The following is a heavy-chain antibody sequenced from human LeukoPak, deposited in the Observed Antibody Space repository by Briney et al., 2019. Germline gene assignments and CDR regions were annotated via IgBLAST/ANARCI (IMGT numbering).Heavy chain of an antibody. CDR3: SDSNFQH. J-gene: IGHJ1*01. V-gene: IGHV3-7*01. CDR1: GFTFTSNH. Sequence: GGSLRLSCTASGFTFTSNHINWVRQAPGKGLEWVANIKQDGGEKSFVDSVKGRFTISRDIAKNSLYLQMNSLRPDDTAVYYCSDSNFQHWGRGTLVTVSS. CDR2: IKQDGGEK. D-gene: IGHD3/OR15-3a*01.